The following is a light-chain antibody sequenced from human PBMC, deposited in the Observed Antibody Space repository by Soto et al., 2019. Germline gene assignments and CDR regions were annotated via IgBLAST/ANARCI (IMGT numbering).Light chain of an antibody. CDR3: SSYTSTSTYV. V-gene: IGLV2-18*02. Sequence: QSVLSQPPSVSGSPGQSFTISCTGTSRDVGSYNRVSWYQQPPGTAPKLMIYEVSNRPSGVPDRFSGSKSGNTASLTISGLQAEDEADYYCSSYTSTSTYVFGTGTKVTVL. J-gene: IGLJ1*01. CDR1: SRDVGSYNR. CDR2: EVS.